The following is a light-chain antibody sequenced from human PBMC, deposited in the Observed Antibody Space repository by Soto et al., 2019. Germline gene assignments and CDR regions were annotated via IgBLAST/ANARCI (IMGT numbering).Light chain of an antibody. CDR2: EVS. J-gene: IGKJ5*01. V-gene: IGKV2D-29*02. CDR1: QSLLHITGETF. CDR3: MQSTQLPPT. Sequence: DVVMTPTPLSVSVAPGPPASMACKASQSLLHITGETFLVWYLQKPGQSPQLLIYEVSTRVSGVPDRFSGSGSGTDFTLDISRLQTDDVGTYYCMQSTQLPPTFGQGTRLDIK.